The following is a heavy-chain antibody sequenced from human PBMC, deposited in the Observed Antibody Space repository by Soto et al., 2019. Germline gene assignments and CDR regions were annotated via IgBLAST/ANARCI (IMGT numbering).Heavy chain of an antibody. CDR3: AKDRAMTGSFGIDS. CDR1: GFAFRSYA. J-gene: IGHJ4*02. D-gene: IGHD5-18*01. V-gene: IGHV3-30*18. Sequence: PGGSLRLSCAASGFAFRSYAMNWVRQAPGKGLEWVALISYDGTGEQYVDSVKGRFTISRDNSENTLHLEMNSLRAEDTAVYYCAKDRAMTGSFGIDSWGQGTLVTVS. CDR2: ISYDGTGE.